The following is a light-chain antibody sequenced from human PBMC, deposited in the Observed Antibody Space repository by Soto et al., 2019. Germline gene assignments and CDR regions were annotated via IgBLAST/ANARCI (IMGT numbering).Light chain of an antibody. CDR1: QSLLHRNGNSY. V-gene: IGKV2-28*01. CDR3: MQALQSSFT. Sequence: DIVMTQSPLSLSVTPGEAASISCRCSQSLLHRNGNSYLDWYLQRPGQSPQLLISLASNRASGVPDRFSGSGSGTEFTLHISRVEAEDVGVYYCMQALQSSFTFGPGTKVDL. J-gene: IGKJ3*01. CDR2: LAS.